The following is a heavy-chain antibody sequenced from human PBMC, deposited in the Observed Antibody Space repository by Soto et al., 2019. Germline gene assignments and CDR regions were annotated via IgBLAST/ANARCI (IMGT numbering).Heavy chain of an antibody. V-gene: IGHV5-51*01. Sequence: GESLKISCKGSGYSFTSYWIGWVRQMPGKGLEWMGIIYPGDSDTRYSPSFQGQVTISADKSISTAYLQWSSLKASDTAMYYCARLGEGQTYYYRMDVWGQGTTVTVSS. CDR3: ARLGEGQTYYYRMDV. CDR1: GYSFTSYW. CDR2: IYPGDSDT. D-gene: IGHD2-21*01. J-gene: IGHJ6*02.